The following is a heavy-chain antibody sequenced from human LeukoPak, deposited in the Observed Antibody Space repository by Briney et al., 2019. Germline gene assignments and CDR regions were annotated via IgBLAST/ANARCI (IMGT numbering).Heavy chain of an antibody. V-gene: IGHV4-59*01. CDR2: IYYSGST. D-gene: IGHD6-6*01. CDR3: ARATYITSSGDY. CDR1: GVSISSYY. J-gene: IGHJ4*02. Sequence: SETLSLTCTVSGVSISSYYWSWIRQPPGKGLEWIGYIYYSGSTNYNPSLKSRVTISVDTSKNQFSLKLSSVTAADTAVYYCARATYITSSGDYWGQGTLVTVSS.